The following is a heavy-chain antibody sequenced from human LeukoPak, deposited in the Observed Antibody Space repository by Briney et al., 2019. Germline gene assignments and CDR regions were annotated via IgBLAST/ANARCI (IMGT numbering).Heavy chain of an antibody. V-gene: IGHV4-59*01. D-gene: IGHD3-22*01. CDR3: ARVGPYYYDSSGYFDY. J-gene: IGHJ4*02. CDR2: IYYSGST. Sequence: SETLSLTCTVSGGSISSYYWSWIRQPPGKGLEWLGYIYYSGSTNYNPTLKSRVTISVDTSKNQFSLKLSSVTAADTAVYYCARVGPYYYDSSGYFDYWGQGTLVTVSS. CDR1: GGSISSYY.